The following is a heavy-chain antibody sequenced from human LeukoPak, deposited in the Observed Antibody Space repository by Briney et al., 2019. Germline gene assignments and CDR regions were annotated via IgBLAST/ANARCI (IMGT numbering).Heavy chain of an antibody. D-gene: IGHD3-10*01. CDR2: ISSSSSTV. Sequence: PGGSLRLSCAASGFTFSRYSMNWVRQAPGKGLEWLSYISSSSSTVYYADSLKGRFTISRDNAKNSLYLQMNSLRDEDTAVYYCARAQTYYGSGSYLYWGQGTLVTVSS. CDR1: GFTFSRYS. V-gene: IGHV3-48*02. CDR3: ARAQTYYGSGSYLY. J-gene: IGHJ4*02.